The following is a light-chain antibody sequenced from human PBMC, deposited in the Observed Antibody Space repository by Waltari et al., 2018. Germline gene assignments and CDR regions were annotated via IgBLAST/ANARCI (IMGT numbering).Light chain of an antibody. CDR2: KAS. CDR3: QQYNSYSLLT. V-gene: IGKV1-5*03. CDR1: QSISNW. J-gene: IGKJ4*01. Sequence: DIQMTQSPSTLSASFGDRFTITFRASQSISNWLALYQQKPGKAPKLLIYKASTLESGVPSRFSGSGSGTEFTLTISSLQPDDFATYYCQQYNSYSLLTFGGGTKVEIK.